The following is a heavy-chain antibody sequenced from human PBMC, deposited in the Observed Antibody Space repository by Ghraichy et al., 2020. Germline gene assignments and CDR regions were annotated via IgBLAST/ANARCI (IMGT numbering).Heavy chain of an antibody. V-gene: IGHV3-15*01. CDR1: GFTFNNAW. CDR2: IKSKTDGGTT. J-gene: IGHJ4*02. D-gene: IGHD3-9*01. Sequence: GGSLRLSCTASGFTFNNAWVTWVRQAPGKGLEWIGRIKSKTDGGTTDYGAPVKGRFTISRDDSKNTVYLQMNSLRTEDKAVYYCGRLGAFDYWGQGTLVTVSS. CDR3: GRLGAFDY.